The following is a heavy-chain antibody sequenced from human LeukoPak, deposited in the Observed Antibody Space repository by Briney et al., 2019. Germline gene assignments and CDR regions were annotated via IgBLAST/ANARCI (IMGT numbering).Heavy chain of an antibody. J-gene: IGHJ4*02. D-gene: IGHD3-10*01. CDR3: ARDKSNYGSGSYYGY. CDR1: GYTFTIYG. Sequence: ASVKVSCKASGYTFTIYGISWVRQAPGQGLEWMGWISAYNGNTNYAQKLQGRVTMTTDTSTSTAYMELRSLRSDDTAVYYCARDKSNYGSGSYYGYWGQGTLVTVSS. CDR2: ISAYNGNT. V-gene: IGHV1-18*01.